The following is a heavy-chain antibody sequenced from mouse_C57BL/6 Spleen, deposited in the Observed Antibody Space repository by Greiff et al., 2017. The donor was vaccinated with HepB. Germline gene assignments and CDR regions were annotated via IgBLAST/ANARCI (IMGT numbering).Heavy chain of an antibody. CDR1: GFNIKDDY. CDR2: IDPENGDT. CDR3: TTGGLRLHY. V-gene: IGHV14-4*01. D-gene: IGHD3-2*02. J-gene: IGHJ3*01. Sequence: EVQLQQSGAELVRPGASVKLSCTASGFNIKDDYMHWVKQRPEQGLEWIGWIDPENGDTEYASKFQGKATITADTSSNTAYLQLSSLTSEDTAVYYWTTGGLRLHYWGQGTLVTVSA.